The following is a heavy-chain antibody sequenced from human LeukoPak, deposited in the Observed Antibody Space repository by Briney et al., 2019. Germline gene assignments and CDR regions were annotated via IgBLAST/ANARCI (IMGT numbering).Heavy chain of an antibody. D-gene: IGHD6-19*01. CDR2: ISAYNGDT. J-gene: IGHJ4*02. Sequence: ASVKVSCKASGYTFTHHGINWVRQAPGQGLEWMGWISAYNGDTHYAQNFQGRVTLTTDTSTTTAYMELRSLRSDDTAVYYCARDPTNTSGRYAYFDYWGQGTLVTVSS. CDR1: GYTFTHHG. CDR3: ARDPTNTSGRYAYFDY. V-gene: IGHV1-18*01.